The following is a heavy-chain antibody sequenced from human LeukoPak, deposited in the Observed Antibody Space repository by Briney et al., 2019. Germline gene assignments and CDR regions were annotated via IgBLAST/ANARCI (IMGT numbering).Heavy chain of an antibody. CDR3: ARDRLEGGETFDS. V-gene: IGHV3-21*01. CDR2: ITGSSSYI. CDR1: GFSFRSYS. D-gene: IGHD1-1*01. Sequence: GGSLRLPCAASGFSFRSYSMDWVRQAPRKGLEWVSSITGSSSYISYADSVKGRFTISRDNAENSLFLQMNSLRPEDTAVYFCARDRLEGGETFDSWGQGTLVTVSS. J-gene: IGHJ4*02.